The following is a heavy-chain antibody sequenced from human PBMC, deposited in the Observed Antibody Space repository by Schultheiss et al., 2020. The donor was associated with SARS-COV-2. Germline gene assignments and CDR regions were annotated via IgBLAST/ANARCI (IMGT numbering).Heavy chain of an antibody. CDR1: GGSFSGYY. V-gene: IGHV4-59*12. CDR2: MYYSGST. J-gene: IGHJ5*02. D-gene: IGHD2-15*01. Sequence: SETLSLTCAVYGGSFSGYYWSWIRQPPGKGLEWIGYMYYSGSTNYNPSLKSRVTISVDTSKNQFSLKLSSVTAADTAVYYCARAHPDCSGGTCGRGWFDPWGQGTLVTVSS. CDR3: ARAHPDCSGGTCGRGWFDP.